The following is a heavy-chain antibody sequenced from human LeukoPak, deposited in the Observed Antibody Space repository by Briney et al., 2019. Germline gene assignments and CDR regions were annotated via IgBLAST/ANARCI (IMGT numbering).Heavy chain of an antibody. D-gene: IGHD3-22*01. J-gene: IGHJ5*01. Sequence: PGGSLRLSCAASGFTFSSYSMNWVRQAPGKGLEWVSYISSSSSTIYYADSVKGRFTISRDNAKNSLYLQMNSLRAEDTAVYYCARDPHGYYFVSWGQGTLVTVSS. V-gene: IGHV3-48*04. CDR1: GFTFSSYS. CDR2: ISSSSSTI. CDR3: ARDPHGYYFVS.